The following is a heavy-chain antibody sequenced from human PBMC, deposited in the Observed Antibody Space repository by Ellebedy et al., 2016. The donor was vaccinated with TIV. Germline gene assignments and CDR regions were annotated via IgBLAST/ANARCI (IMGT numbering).Heavy chain of an antibody. D-gene: IGHD6-6*01. Sequence: GESLKISXAASGFTFSSYAMHWVRQAPGKGLEWVAVISYDGSNKYYADSVKGRFTISRDNSKNTLYLQMNSLRAEDTAVYYCARSGSSGRSYWYFDLWGRGTLVTVSS. CDR3: ARSGSSGRSYWYFDL. CDR1: GFTFSSYA. V-gene: IGHV3-30-3*01. J-gene: IGHJ2*01. CDR2: ISYDGSNK.